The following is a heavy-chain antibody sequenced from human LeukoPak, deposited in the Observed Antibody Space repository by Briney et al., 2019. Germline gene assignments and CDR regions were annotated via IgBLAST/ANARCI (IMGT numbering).Heavy chain of an antibody. Sequence: GGSLRLSCAASGFTFSSYEMNWVRQAPGKGLEWVSYISSSGSTIYYADSVKGRFTISRDNDKNSLYLQMNSLRAEDTAVYYCARDHYSNHYFGYWGQGTLVTASS. CDR2: ISSSGSTI. CDR3: ARDHYSNHYFGY. J-gene: IGHJ4*02. V-gene: IGHV3-48*03. CDR1: GFTFSSYE. D-gene: IGHD4-11*01.